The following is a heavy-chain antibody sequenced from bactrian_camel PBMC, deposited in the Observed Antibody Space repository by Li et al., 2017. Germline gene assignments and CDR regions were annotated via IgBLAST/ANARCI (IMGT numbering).Heavy chain of an antibody. CDR2: IDSYGTI. V-gene: IGHV3S53*01. Sequence: HVQLVESGGGSVQPGGSLRLSCVTSSYNHGHYCMGWFRQAPGKEREGVATIDSYGTINYADSVKGRFTISQDNAKNTLYLQMNSLKPEDTAMYYCTKRNSGYYKQYEPDRNRGQGTQVTVS. J-gene: IGHJ4*01. D-gene: IGHD2*01. CDR1: SYNHGHYC. CDR3: TKRNSGYYKQYEPDRN.